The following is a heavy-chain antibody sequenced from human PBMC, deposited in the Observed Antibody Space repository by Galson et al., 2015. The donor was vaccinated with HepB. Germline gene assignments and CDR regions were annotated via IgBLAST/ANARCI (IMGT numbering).Heavy chain of an antibody. V-gene: IGHV3-48*01. CDR1: GFTFGTYS. CDR2: ISSSSGI. D-gene: IGHD3-3*01. Sequence: SLRLSCAASGFTFGTYSMNWVRQAPGKGLEWLSYISSSSGIYYADSVRGRFTISRDNAKNSLYLQMNSLRAEDTAVYYCTRDGVRADMDVWGQGTTVIVSS. J-gene: IGHJ6*02. CDR3: TRDGVRADMDV.